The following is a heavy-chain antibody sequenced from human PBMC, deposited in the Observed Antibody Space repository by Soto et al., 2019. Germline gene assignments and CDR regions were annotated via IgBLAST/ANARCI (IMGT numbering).Heavy chain of an antibody. CDR3: ARGQEFVA. CDR2: IIPILGTI. J-gene: IGHJ5*02. Sequence: QVQLVQSGAEVKTPGSSVKVSCKASGDTFSRYTLNWVRQAPEQGLEWMGRIIPILGTIKYAQKFQGRVXXTADQSTSTAYMELSSLRSDDTAIYYCARGQEFVAWGQGTLVTVSS. CDR1: GDTFSRYT. D-gene: IGHD2-21*01. V-gene: IGHV1-69*08.